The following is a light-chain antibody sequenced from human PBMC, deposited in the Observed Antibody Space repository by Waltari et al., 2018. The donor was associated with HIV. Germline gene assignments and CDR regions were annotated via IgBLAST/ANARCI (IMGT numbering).Light chain of an antibody. J-gene: IGKJ3*01. Sequence: DIQLTQSPSFLSASVGDRVTITCRASQVISSYLAWYQQKPGKAPKLLIYAASPLQTGVPSRFSGTGSGTEFTLTISSLQPEDFATYYCQQFNSDPPGLTFGPGTKVDVK. CDR2: AAS. CDR3: QQFNSDPPGLT. CDR1: QVISSY. V-gene: IGKV1-9*01.